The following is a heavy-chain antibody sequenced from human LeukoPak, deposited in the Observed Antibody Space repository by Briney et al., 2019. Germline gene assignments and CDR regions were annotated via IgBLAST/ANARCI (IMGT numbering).Heavy chain of an antibody. CDR3: ARDGVGATTYFDH. CDR2: IIPIFGTA. J-gene: IGHJ4*02. CDR1: GGTFSSYA. V-gene: IGHV1-69*13. Sequence: SVKVSCKASGGTFSSYAISWVRQAPGQGLEWMGGIIPIFGTANYAQKFQGRVTITADESTSTAYMELSSLRSEDTAVYYCARDGVGATTYFDHWGQGNLVTVSS. D-gene: IGHD1-26*01.